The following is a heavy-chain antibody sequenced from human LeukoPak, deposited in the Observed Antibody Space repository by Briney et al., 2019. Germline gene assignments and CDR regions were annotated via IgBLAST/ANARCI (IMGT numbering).Heavy chain of an antibody. Sequence: PGGSLRLSCATSEFTFGNYWMSWVRQAPGKGLEWVATIKQDGSEKYYVDSVKGRFTISRDNAKNSLYLQMNSLRAEDTALYYCAGGARGVSGYYFDYWGQGTLVTVSS. V-gene: IGHV3-7*03. CDR2: IKQDGSEK. D-gene: IGHD3-10*01. CDR3: AGGARGVSGYYFDY. CDR1: EFTFGNYW. J-gene: IGHJ4*02.